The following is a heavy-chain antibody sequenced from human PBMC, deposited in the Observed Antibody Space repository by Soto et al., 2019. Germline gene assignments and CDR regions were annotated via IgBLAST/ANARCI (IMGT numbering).Heavy chain of an antibody. Sequence: EVQLVESGGGLVQPGRSLRLSCAASGFTFDDYAMHWVRQAPGKGLEWVSGISWNSGSIGYADSVKGRFTISRDNAKNSLYLKMNSLRSEDTALYYCAKDRYYGSGSYPFDYWGQGTLVTVSS. V-gene: IGHV3-9*01. D-gene: IGHD3-10*01. CDR3: AKDRYYGSGSYPFDY. J-gene: IGHJ4*02. CDR1: GFTFDDYA. CDR2: ISWNSGSI.